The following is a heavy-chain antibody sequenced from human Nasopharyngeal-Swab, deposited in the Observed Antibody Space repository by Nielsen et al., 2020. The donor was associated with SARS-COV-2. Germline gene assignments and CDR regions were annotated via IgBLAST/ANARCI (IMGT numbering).Heavy chain of an antibody. CDR2: IWYDGGNK. V-gene: IGHV3-33*01. CDR3: ARESSWPKGGFDY. Sequence: VRQAPGKGLEWVAVIWYDGGNKYYADSVKGRFTISRDNSKNTLYLQMNSLRAEDTAVYYCARESSWPKGGFDYWGQGTLVTVSS. J-gene: IGHJ4*02. D-gene: IGHD2-15*01.